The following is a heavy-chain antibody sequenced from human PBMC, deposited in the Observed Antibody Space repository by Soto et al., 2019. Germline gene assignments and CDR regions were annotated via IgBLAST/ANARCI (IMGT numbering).Heavy chain of an antibody. Sequence: ASVKVSCKASGYTFASYAISWMRQAPGQGLERMGWINAGNGNTKYSQKFQGRVTITRDTSASTAYMELSSLRSEDTAVYYCARSIVVVTALDYWGQGTLVTVSS. CDR1: GYTFASYA. D-gene: IGHD2-21*02. CDR2: INAGNGNT. CDR3: ARSIVVVTALDY. V-gene: IGHV1-3*01. J-gene: IGHJ4*02.